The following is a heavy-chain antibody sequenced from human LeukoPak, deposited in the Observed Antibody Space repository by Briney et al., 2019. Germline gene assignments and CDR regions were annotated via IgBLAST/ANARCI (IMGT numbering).Heavy chain of an antibody. Sequence: GGSLRLSCTASGFTFSSYTMSWVRQAPGKGLEWVAVISYDGSNKYYADSVKGRFTISRDNSKNTLYLQMNSLRAEDTAVYYCAREPLPWLWFGELRNWFDPWGQGTLVTVSS. CDR2: ISYDGSNK. CDR1: GFTFSSYT. D-gene: IGHD3-10*01. V-gene: IGHV3-30*04. CDR3: AREPLPWLWFGELRNWFDP. J-gene: IGHJ5*02.